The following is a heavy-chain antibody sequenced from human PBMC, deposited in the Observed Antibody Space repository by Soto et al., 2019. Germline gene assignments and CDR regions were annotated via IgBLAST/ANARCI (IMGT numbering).Heavy chain of an antibody. V-gene: IGHV1-69*19. D-gene: IGHD3-10*01. CDR1: GGTFNTYA. CDR3: AREVQVHTPAFVY. Sequence: QVQLVQSGAEMKKPGSSVKVSCQSSGGTFNTYAMNWVRQAPGQGPEWMGDISPMFGAANYAPKFQGRVTITADEPTGTSYMQWSSLTPEDTALYFCAREVQVHTPAFVYWGQGTLVTVSS. CDR2: ISPMFGAA. J-gene: IGHJ4*02.